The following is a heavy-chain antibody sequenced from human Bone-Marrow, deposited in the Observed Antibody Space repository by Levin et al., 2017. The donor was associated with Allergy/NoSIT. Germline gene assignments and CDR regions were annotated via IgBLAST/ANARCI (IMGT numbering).Heavy chain of an antibody. CDR2: IFVSGAAT. CDR1: GFSFSNYA. CDR3: AKDFCNRDSCIVGGEY. Sequence: GGSLRLSCAASGFSFSNYAMNWVRQAPGKGLEWVSSIFVSGAATYYADSVKGRFTISRDNSKNTLYLQMNSLRVEDTAVYYCAKDFCNRDSCIVGGEYWGQGALVTVSS. V-gene: IGHV3-23*01. J-gene: IGHJ4*02. D-gene: IGHD1-26*01.